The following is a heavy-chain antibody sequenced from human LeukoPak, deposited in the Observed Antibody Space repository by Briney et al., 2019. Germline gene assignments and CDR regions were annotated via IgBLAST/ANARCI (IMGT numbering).Heavy chain of an antibody. D-gene: IGHD3-22*01. CDR3: ARGPSRYYYDSSGYFDY. CDR2: VNPNSGDT. Sequence: ASVEVSCKASGYTFTGYYMHWVRQAPGQGLEWMGWVNPNSGDTNYAQKFQGRVTMTRDTSISTAYMELSRLRSDDTAVYYCARGPSRYYYDSSGYFDYWGQGTLVTVSS. CDR1: GYTFTGYY. V-gene: IGHV1-2*02. J-gene: IGHJ4*02.